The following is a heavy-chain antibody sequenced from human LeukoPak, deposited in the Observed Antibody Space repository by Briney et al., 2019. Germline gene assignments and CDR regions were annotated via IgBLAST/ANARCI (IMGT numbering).Heavy chain of an antibody. CDR2: INTDGSTT. Sequence: GGSLRLSCVASGFTFSSRWMHWVHQAPGKGLVWVSIINTDGSTTRYADFVEGRFTISRDNARNTLYLEMNSLRVEDTAVYFCARDISRTMDVWGQGTAVTV. J-gene: IGHJ6*02. V-gene: IGHV3-74*01. CDR1: GFTFSSRW. CDR3: ARDISRTMDV. D-gene: IGHD2/OR15-2a*01.